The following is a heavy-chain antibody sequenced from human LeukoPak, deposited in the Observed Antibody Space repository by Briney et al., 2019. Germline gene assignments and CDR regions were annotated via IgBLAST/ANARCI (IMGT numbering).Heavy chain of an antibody. Sequence: GGSLRLSCAASAFTFSEYWMDWVRQAPGKGLVWVSHINNDGSGTTYADSVRGRFTISRDNAKNTLDLQMNSLRAEDTAVYYFAGGGWGTAIDYLGQGSLVTVSS. V-gene: IGHV3-74*01. CDR2: INNDGSGT. D-gene: IGHD1-7*01. J-gene: IGHJ4*02. CDR3: AGGGWGTAIDY. CDR1: AFTFSEYW.